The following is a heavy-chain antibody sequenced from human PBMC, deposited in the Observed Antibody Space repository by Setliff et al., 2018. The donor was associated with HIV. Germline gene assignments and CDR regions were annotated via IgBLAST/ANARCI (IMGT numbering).Heavy chain of an antibody. J-gene: IGHJ4*02. CDR2: ISSSSSYT. Sequence: GGSLRLSCAASGFTFSSYSMNWVRQAPGKGLEWVSYISSSSSYTHYADSVKGRFTVSRDNAKKSVFLQMNSLRVDDTAVYYCARDVSWRVRTYIDYWGQGALVTVSS. CDR1: GFTFSSYS. V-gene: IGHV3-21*01. D-gene: IGHD3-3*01. CDR3: ARDVSWRVRTYIDY.